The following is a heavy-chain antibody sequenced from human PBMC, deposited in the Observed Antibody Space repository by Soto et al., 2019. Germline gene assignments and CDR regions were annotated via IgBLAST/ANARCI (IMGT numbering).Heavy chain of an antibody. CDR2: ISYDGSNK. J-gene: IGHJ4*02. Sequence: GGSLRLSCAASGFTFSSYAMHWVRQAPGKGLEWVAVISYDGSNKYYADSVKGRFTISRDNSKNTLYLQMNSLRAEDTAVYYCARVRYSKLYYFDYWGQGTLVTVSS. CDR3: ARVRYSKLYYFDY. V-gene: IGHV3-30-3*01. D-gene: IGHD6-13*01. CDR1: GFTFSSYA.